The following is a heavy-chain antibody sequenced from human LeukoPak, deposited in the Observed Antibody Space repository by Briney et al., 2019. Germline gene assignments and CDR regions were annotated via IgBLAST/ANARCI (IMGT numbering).Heavy chain of an antibody. V-gene: IGHV1-8*01. J-gene: IGHJ4*02. CDR2: MNPTSGNT. D-gene: IGHD6-13*01. CDR1: GYTFTTYD. Sequence: ASVKVSCKASGYTFTTYDFNWLRQATGQGLEWMGWMNPTSGNTGYAQNFRGRVTMTRDTSTSTAYLELSSLGSEDTAVYYCTRNIAPGGKGYYFDYWGQGTLVTVSS. CDR3: TRNIAPGGKGYYFDY.